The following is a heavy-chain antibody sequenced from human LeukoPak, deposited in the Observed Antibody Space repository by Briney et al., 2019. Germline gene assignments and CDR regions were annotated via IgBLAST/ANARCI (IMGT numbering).Heavy chain of an antibody. CDR1: GYTFTGYY. CDR3: ARQSKRAGSLDY. CDR2: INPNSGGT. V-gene: IGHV1-2*02. D-gene: IGHD6-19*01. J-gene: IGHJ4*02. Sequence: GASVKVACKAAGYTFTGYYMHWVRQAPGQGLEWMGWINPNSGGTNYAQKFQGRVTMTRDTSISTAYMELSRLRSDDTAVYYCARQSKRAGSLDYWGQGTLVTVPS.